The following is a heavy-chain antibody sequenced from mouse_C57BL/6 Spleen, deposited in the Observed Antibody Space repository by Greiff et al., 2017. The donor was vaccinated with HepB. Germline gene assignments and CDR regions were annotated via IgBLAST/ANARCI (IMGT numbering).Heavy chain of an antibody. Sequence: EVQVVESGPGLVKPSQSLSLTCSVTGYSITSGYYWNWIRQFPGNKLEWMGYISYDGSNNYNPSLKNRISITRDTSKNQFFLKLNSVTTEDTATYYCARGYDGYYWYFDVWGTGTTVTVSS. D-gene: IGHD2-3*01. J-gene: IGHJ1*03. CDR3: ARGYDGYYWYFDV. CDR2: ISYDGSN. V-gene: IGHV3-6*01. CDR1: GYSITSGYY.